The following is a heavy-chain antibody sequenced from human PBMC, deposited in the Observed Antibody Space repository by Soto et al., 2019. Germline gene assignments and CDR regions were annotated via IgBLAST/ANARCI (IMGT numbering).Heavy chain of an antibody. J-gene: IGHJ4*02. CDR1: GFTFSSFW. CDR2: IKQDGSEE. CDR3: ARRGATVSYFDY. V-gene: IGHV3-7*05. Sequence: GGSLRPSCAASGFTFSSFWMRWVRQAPGKGLEWVANIKQDGSEENYVDSVKGRFTISRDNAKNSLYLQMNSLRAEDTAVYYCARRGATVSYFDYWGQGTLVTVSS. D-gene: IGHD4-17*01.